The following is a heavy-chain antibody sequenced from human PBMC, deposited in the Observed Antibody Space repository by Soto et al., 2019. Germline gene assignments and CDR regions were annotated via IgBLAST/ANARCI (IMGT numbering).Heavy chain of an antibody. CDR2: ISAYNGNT. V-gene: IGHV1-18*01. CDR3: ARVVEATVTADY. J-gene: IGHJ4*02. D-gene: IGHD4-17*01. CDR1: GYTFTTYG. Sequence: QVQLVQSGAEVKKPGASVKVSCKASGYTFTTYGISWVRQAPGQGLEWMGWISAYNGNTNYAQSLQGRVTMTTATSTSTAFMDLRSLTSDDTAVYYCARVVEATVTADYWGQGTLVAVSS.